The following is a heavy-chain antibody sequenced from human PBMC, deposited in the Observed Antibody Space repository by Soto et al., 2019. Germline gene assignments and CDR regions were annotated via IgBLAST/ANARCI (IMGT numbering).Heavy chain of an antibody. V-gene: IGHV5-10-1*01. CDR3: ARLQMAYCSSTSCYAHYYYGMDV. D-gene: IGHD2-2*01. CDR1: GYSFTSYW. CDR2: IDPSDSYT. Sequence: PGESLKISCKGSGYSFTSYWISWVRQMPGEGLEWMGRIDPSDSYTNYSPSFQGHVTISADKSISTAYLQWSSLKASDTAMYYCARLQMAYCSSTSCYAHYYYGMDVWGQGTTVTVSS. J-gene: IGHJ6*02.